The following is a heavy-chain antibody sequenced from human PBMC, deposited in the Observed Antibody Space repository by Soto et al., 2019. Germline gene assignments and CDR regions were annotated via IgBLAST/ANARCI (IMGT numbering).Heavy chain of an antibody. CDR2: IYYSGST. CDR3: ARHYDVWSAYRYYYYGMDV. J-gene: IGHJ6*02. D-gene: IGHD3-3*01. V-gene: IGHV4-39*01. Sequence: QLQLQESGPGLVKPSETLSLTCTVSGGSITSSNYYWGWIRQPPGKGLEWIGSIYYSGSTYYNPSLKSRVTISVDTSKNQFSLYLSSVTAADTAVYYCARHYDVWSAYRYYYYGMDVWGQGTTVTVSS. CDR1: GGSITSSNYY.